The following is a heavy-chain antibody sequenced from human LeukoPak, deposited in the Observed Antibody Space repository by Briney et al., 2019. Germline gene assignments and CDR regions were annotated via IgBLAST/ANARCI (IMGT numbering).Heavy chain of an antibody. J-gene: IGHJ6*03. V-gene: IGHV3-48*03. CDR3: ARAQAARADYYYYYMDV. D-gene: IGHD6-6*01. CDR1: GFTFSSYE. Sequence: GGCLRLSCAASGFTFSSYEMNWVRQAPGKGLEWVSYISSSANTIYYADSVKGRFTISRDNAKNSLYLQMNSLRVEDTAVYYCARAQAARADYYYYYMDVWGKGTTVTVSS. CDR2: ISSSANTI.